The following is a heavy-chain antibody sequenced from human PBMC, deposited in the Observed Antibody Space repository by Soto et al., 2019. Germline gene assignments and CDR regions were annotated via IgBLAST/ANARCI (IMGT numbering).Heavy chain of an antibody. Sequence: QVQLQESGSGLVKPSGTLSLTCSVSGGSIRSSSWWTWLRQSPGKGLEWIGEIYHAGSPNYNPSFQSRVTISADTSKNFFSLRLTSVTAADTAIYYCARASSFRGDFHVWGQGTAVTISS. J-gene: IGHJ3*01. CDR3: ARASSFRGDFHV. D-gene: IGHD2-21*02. CDR1: GGSIRSSSW. CDR2: IYHAGSP. V-gene: IGHV4-4*02.